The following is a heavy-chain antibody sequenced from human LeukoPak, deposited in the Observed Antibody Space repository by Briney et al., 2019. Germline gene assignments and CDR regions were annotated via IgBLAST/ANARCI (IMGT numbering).Heavy chain of an antibody. V-gene: IGHV1-8*03. CDR2: INPNSGNT. J-gene: IGHJ4*02. CDR1: GYTFTSYD. Sequence: ASLKVSCTASGYTFTSYDINWVRQATGQGLEWMGWINPNSGNTGYAQKFQGRVTITRNTSISTAYMELSSLRSEDTAVYYCGRVDNYGIFVNVDYWGQGTLVTVSS. CDR3: GRVDNYGIFVNVDY. D-gene: IGHD4-11*01.